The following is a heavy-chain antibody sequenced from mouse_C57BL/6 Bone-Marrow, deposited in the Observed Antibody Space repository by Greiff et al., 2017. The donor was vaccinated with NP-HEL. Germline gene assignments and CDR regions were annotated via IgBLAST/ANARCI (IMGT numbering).Heavy chain of an antibody. CDR2: ISNGGGST. Sequence: EVMLVESGGGLVQPGGSLKLSCAASGFTFSDYYMYWVRQTPEKRLEWVAYISNGGGSTYYPDTVKGRFTISRDNAKNTLYLQMSRLKSEDTAMYYCARHARSVLAYWGQGTLVTVSA. V-gene: IGHV5-12*01. J-gene: IGHJ3*01. CDR1: GFTFSDYY. CDR3: ARHARSVLAY.